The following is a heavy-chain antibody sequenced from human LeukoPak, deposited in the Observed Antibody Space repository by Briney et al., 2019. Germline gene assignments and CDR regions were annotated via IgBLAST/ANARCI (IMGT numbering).Heavy chain of an antibody. CDR3: ARYRGFGDATVYYYYYGMDV. J-gene: IGHJ6*02. V-gene: IGHV4-59*08. CDR1: GGSISSYY. Sequence: PSETLSLTCTVSGGSISSYYWSWIRQPPGKGLEWIGYIYYSGSTNYNPSLKSRVTISVDTSKNQFSLKLSSVTAADTAVYYCARYRGFGDATVYYYYYGMDVWGQGTTVTVSS. CDR2: IYYSGST. D-gene: IGHD3-10*01.